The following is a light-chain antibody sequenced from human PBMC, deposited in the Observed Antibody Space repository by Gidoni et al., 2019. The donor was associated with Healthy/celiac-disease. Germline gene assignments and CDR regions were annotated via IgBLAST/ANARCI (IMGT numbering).Light chain of an antibody. V-gene: IGKV1-39*01. CDR3: QQSYSTPWT. CDR2: AAS. Sequence: DIQMTQSPPSLSASVGDRVTITCRASQSISSYLNWYQQKPGKAPKLLIYAASSLQSGVPSRFSGSGSGTDFTLTISSLQPEDSATYYCQQSYSTPWTFGQGTKVKSN. J-gene: IGKJ1*01. CDR1: QSISSY.